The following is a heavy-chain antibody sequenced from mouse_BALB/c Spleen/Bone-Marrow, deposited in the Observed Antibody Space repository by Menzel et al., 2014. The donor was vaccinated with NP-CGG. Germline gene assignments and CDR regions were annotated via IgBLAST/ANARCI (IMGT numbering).Heavy chain of an antibody. V-gene: IGHV1-69*01. J-gene: IGHJ3*01. D-gene: IGHD2-14*01. CDR2: IDTSDSYT. CDR3: ARSDYRFDPLPY. Sequence: QVQLKESGAELVMPGASVKMSCKASGHTFTDYWMHWVKQRPGQGLEWIGAIDTSDSYTSYNQKFKGKATLTVDESSSTAYMLLSSLTSEDSAVYYCARSDYRFDPLPYWGQGTLVTVSA. CDR1: GHTFTDYW.